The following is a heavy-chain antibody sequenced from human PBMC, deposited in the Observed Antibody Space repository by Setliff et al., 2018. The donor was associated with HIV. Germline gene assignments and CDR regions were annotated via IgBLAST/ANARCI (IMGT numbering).Heavy chain of an antibody. CDR3: AAATTLLSPRA. D-gene: IGHD2-15*01. J-gene: IGHJ5*02. Sequence: SETLSLTCAVSGYSISSGFYWSWMRQPPGKGLEWIGSIYQSGSTNYNPSLESRLTISVDTAKNQFSLKLSSVTAADTAVYYCAAATTLLSPRAWGQGTLVT. V-gene: IGHV4-38-2*01. CDR2: IYQSGST. CDR1: GYSISSGFY.